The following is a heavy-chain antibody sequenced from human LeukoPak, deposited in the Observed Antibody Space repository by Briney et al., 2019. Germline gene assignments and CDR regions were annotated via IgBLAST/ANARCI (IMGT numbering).Heavy chain of an antibody. Sequence: PGGSLRRSCAASGFIFSTYSMNWVRQAPGKGLEWVSYISSSSSTIYYAGSVKGRFTISRDNAENSLYLQMNNLGAEDTAVYYCARDDHYNYYYMDVWGKGTTVTVSS. CDR3: ARDDHYNYYYMDV. CDR1: GFIFSTYS. V-gene: IGHV3-48*01. CDR2: ISSSSSTI. J-gene: IGHJ6*03.